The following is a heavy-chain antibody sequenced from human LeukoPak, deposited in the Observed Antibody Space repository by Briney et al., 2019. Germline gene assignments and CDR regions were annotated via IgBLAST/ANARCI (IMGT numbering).Heavy chain of an antibody. Sequence: SETLSLTCTGSGDSISSYYWSWIRQPGGEGLEWIGRIYPSGSTNYNPSLKSRVTMSVDTSKNQFSLKLTSVTAADTAVYYCARTNYYYYYMDVWGEGTTVTVSS. CDR1: GDSISSYY. J-gene: IGHJ6*03. CDR2: IYPSGST. V-gene: IGHV4-4*07. CDR3: ARTNYYYYYMDV.